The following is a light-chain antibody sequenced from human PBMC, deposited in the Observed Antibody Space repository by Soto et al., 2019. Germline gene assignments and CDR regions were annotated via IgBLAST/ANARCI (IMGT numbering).Light chain of an antibody. CDR1: ESIRSW. J-gene: IGKJ1*01. CDR3: HQYNSGT. CDR2: DAS. V-gene: IGKV1-5*01. Sequence: DIQMTQSPSTLSASVGDTVTITCRASESIRSWLAWYQQKPGKAPKLLIYDASSLESGVPSRFRGSVSGTEFTLTISSLQPDDFTTYYCHQYNSGTFGQGTKVDI.